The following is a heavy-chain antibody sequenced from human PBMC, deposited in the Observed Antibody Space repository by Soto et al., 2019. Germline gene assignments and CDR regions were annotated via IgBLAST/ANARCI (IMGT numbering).Heavy chain of an antibody. J-gene: IGHJ6*02. CDR2: IHAGNGNT. D-gene: IGHD2-2*01. CDR1: GYTFTTYS. V-gene: IGHV1-3*01. Sequence: ASVKVSCKASGYTFTTYSMHWVRQAPGQRLEWMGWIHAGNGNTEHSQKFQGRVTITRDTSASTAYLELGSLRSEDTAVYYCARAACSSTSCYNYYAYGMDVWGQGTAVT. CDR3: ARAACSSTSCYNYYAYGMDV.